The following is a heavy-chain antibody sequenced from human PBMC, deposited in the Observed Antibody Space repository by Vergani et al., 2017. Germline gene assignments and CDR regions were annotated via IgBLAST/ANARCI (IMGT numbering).Heavy chain of an antibody. J-gene: IGHJ4*02. CDR2: IYYSGST. V-gene: IGHV4-39*01. CDR3: ARQGYCSGGSCYLDFDY. D-gene: IGHD2-15*01. CDR1: GGSISSSSYY. Sequence: QVQLQESGPGLVKPSETLSLTCTVSGGSISSSSYYWGWIRQLPGKGLEWIGSIYYSGSTYYNPSLKSRVTISVDTSKNQFSLKLSSVTAADTAVYYCARQGYCSGGSCYLDFDYWGQGTLVTVSS.